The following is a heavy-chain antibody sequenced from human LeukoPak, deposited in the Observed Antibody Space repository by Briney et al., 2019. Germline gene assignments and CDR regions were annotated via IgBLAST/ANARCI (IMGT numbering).Heavy chain of an antibody. J-gene: IGHJ5*02. V-gene: IGHV3-64*01. CDR3: AKIYCSSNSCYDGRGWFDP. CDR2: ISSNGGST. Sequence: GGSLRLSCAASGITFSNYAMHWVRQAPGKGLQHVSAISSNGGSTYYANSVKGRFTISRDNSKNTLYLQMGSLRSEDTAVYYCAKIYCSSNSCYDGRGWFDPWGQGTLVTVSS. D-gene: IGHD2-2*01. CDR1: GITFSNYA.